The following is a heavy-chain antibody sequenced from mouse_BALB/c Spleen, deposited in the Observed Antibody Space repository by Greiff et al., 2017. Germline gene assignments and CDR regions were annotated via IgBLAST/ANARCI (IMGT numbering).Heavy chain of an antibody. Sequence: EVHLVESGPSLVKPSQTLSLTCSVTGDSITSGYWNWIRKFPGNKLEYMGYISYSGSTYYNPSLKSRISITRDTSKNQYYLQLNSVTTEDTATYYCARYYGSTWYFDVWGAGTTVTVSS. CDR3: ARYYGSTWYFDV. D-gene: IGHD1-1*01. V-gene: IGHV3-8*02. CDR1: GDSITSGY. J-gene: IGHJ1*01. CDR2: ISYSGST.